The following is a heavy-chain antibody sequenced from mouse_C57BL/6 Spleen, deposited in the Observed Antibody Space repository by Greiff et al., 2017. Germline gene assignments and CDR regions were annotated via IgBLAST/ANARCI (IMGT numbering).Heavy chain of an antibody. CDR1: GYAFSSSW. Sequence: QVQLQQSGPELVKPGASVKISCKASGYAFSSSWMNWVKQRPGKGLEWIGRIYPGDGDTNYNGKFKGKATLTADKSSSTAYMQLSSLTSEDSAVYFCARTDYSNSAWFAYWGQGTLVTVSA. J-gene: IGHJ3*01. D-gene: IGHD2-5*01. CDR3: ARTDYSNSAWFAY. V-gene: IGHV1-82*01. CDR2: IYPGDGDT.